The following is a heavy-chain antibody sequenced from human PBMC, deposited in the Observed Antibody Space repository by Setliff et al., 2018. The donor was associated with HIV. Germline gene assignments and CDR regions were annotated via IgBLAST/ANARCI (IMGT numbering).Heavy chain of an antibody. CDR1: GYTFTDYF. CDR3: ARNYGADSNYFDY. CDR2: INPSRHNT. Sequence: GASVKVSCKASGYTFTDYFIHWVRQAPGQGLEWMGRINPSRHNTIYAPRYQGRVTMTRDTSISTAYMELGGLRSDDTAVYHCARNYGADSNYFDYWGQGTLVTVSS. V-gene: IGHV1-2*06. D-gene: IGHD4-17*01. J-gene: IGHJ4*02.